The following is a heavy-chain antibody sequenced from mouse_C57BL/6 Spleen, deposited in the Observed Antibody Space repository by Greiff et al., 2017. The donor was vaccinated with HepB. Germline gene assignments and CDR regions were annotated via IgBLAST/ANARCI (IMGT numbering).Heavy chain of an antibody. CDR3: ARNGGSSYVLFAY. CDR2: IWSGGST. V-gene: IGHV2-2*01. J-gene: IGHJ3*01. Sequence: VKLVESGPGLVQPSQSLSITCTVSGFSLTSYGVHWVRQSPGKGLEWLGVIWSGGSTDYNAAFISRLSISKDNSKSQVFFKMNSLQADDTAIYYCARNGGSSYVLFAYWGQGTLVTVSA. D-gene: IGHD1-1*01. CDR1: GFSLTSYG.